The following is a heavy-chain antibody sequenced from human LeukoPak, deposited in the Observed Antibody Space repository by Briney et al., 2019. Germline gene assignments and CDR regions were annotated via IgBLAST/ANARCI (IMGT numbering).Heavy chain of an antibody. CDR3: SRGQMTAHEIDN. CDR1: GFXFSDYR. CDR2: ISSSSIT. J-gene: IGHJ4*02. V-gene: IGHV3-48*04. Sequence: GGSLRLSCAASGFXFSDYRINWVRQAPGKGLEWGSDISSSSITVYADSVKGRFTISRDNAKNSLYLQMNSLRDEDTAVYYFSRGQMTAHEIDNWGQGTLVTVSS.